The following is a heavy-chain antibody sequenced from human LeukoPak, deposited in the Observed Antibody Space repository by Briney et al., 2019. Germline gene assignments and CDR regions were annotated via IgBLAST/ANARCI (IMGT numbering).Heavy chain of an antibody. CDR2: ISGSGGST. CDR3: AKGTGVRGALGAFDI. D-gene: IGHD3-10*01. Sequence: GGSLRLSCAASGFTFSSYAMSWVRQAPGKGLEWVSAISGSGGSTYYADSVKGRFTISRDNPKNTLYLQMNSLRAEDTAVYYCAKGTGVRGALGAFDIWGQGTMVTVSS. J-gene: IGHJ3*02. CDR1: GFTFSSYA. V-gene: IGHV3-23*01.